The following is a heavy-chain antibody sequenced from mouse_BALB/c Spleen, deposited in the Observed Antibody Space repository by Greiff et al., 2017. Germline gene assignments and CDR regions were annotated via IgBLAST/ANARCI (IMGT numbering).Heavy chain of an antibody. CDR1: GYTFTSYY. J-gene: IGHJ4*01. V-gene: IGHV1S56*01. CDR2: IYPGNVNT. CDR3: ASGRGYAMDY. Sequence: QVQLQQSGPELVKPGASVRISCKASGYTFTSYYIHWVKQRPGQGLEWIGWIYPGNVNTKYNEKFKGKATLTADKSSSTAYMQLSSLTSEDSAVYFCASGRGYAMDYWGQGTSVTVSS. D-gene: IGHD1-1*01.